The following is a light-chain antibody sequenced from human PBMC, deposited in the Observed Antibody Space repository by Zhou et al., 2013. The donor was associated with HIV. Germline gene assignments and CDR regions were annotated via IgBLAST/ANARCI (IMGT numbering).Light chain of an antibody. V-gene: IGKV1-12*02. CDR2: GAS. CDR1: QDIGGW. J-gene: IGKJ1*01. CDR3: QKCDSVPWT. Sequence: DIQMTQSPSSMSTSIGDRVTITCRASQDIGGWLAWYQQKPGKAPNLLIYGASTLQPGVSSRFSGSGSGTDFTLTISSLQAEDVGTYYCQKCDSVPWTFGQGTKVRHQT.